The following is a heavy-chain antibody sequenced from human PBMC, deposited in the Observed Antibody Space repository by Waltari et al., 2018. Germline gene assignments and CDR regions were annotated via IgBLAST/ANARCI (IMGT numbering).Heavy chain of an antibody. Sequence: QLQLQESGPGLVKPSETLSLTCTVSGGSISSSSYYWGWIRQPPGKGLEWIGSIYYSGSTYYNPSLKSRVTISVDTSKNQFSLKLSSVTAADTAVYYCARDQGSSWYYGMDVWGQGTTVTVSS. CDR2: IYYSGST. V-gene: IGHV4-39*07. J-gene: IGHJ6*02. D-gene: IGHD6-13*01. CDR3: ARDQGSSWYYGMDV. CDR1: GGSISSSSYY.